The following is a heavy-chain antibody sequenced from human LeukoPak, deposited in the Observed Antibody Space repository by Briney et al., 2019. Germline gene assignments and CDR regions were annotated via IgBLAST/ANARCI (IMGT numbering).Heavy chain of an antibody. CDR3: AREGSASGSYYYDY. V-gene: IGHV4-34*01. Sequence: SETLSLTCAVYGGSFSGYYWSWIRQPPGKGLEWIGEINHSGSTNYNPSLKSRVTISVDTSKNQFSLKLSSVTAADTAVYYCAREGSASGSYYYDYWGQGTLVTVSS. J-gene: IGHJ4*02. D-gene: IGHD3-10*01. CDR2: INHSGST. CDR1: GGSFSGYY.